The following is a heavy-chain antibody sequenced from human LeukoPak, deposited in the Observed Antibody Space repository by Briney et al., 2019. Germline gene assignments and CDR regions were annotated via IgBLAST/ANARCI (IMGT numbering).Heavy chain of an antibody. CDR1: GFTFDDYG. CDR3: AITGYSSGWYYFDY. J-gene: IGHJ4*02. Sequence: PGGSLRLSCAASGFTFDDYGMSWVRQAPGKGLEWVSSISSSSSYIYYADSVKGRFTISRDNAKNSLYLQMNSLRAEDTAVYYCAITGYSSGWYYFDYWGQGTLVTVSS. V-gene: IGHV3-21*01. CDR2: ISSSSSYI. D-gene: IGHD6-19*01.